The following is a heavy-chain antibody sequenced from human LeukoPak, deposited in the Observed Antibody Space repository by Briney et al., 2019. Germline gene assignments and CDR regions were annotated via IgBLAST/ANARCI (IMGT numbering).Heavy chain of an antibody. V-gene: IGHV4-34*01. Sequence: GSLRLSCAASGFTFSSYAMSWVRQPPGKGLEWIGEINHSGSTNYNPSLKSRVTISVDTSKNQFSLKLSSVTAADTAVYYCASGYGGLFDYWGQGTLVTVSS. CDR1: GFTFSSYA. J-gene: IGHJ4*02. D-gene: IGHD4-23*01. CDR3: ASGYGGLFDY. CDR2: INHSGST.